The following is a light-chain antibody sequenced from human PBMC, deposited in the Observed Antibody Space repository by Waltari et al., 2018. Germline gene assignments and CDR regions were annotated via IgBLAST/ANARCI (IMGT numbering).Light chain of an antibody. CDR1: QSVSSGY. V-gene: IGKV3-20*01. J-gene: IGKJ4*01. CDR2: SAP. Sequence: QSVSSGYVAGSKQKHGQAPSLLIYSAPSRATGIPDRFSGSGSGADFTLTISRLDPEDSGVYYCQQYGSSPPLTFGGGTKVEI. CDR3: QQYGSSPPLT.